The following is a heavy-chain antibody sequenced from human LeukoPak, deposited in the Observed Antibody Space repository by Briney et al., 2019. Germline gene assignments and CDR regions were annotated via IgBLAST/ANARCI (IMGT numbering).Heavy chain of an antibody. CDR3: ARESFSGSLHAFDI. J-gene: IGHJ3*02. Sequence: SETLSLTCTVSGGSISSYYWGWIRQPAGRGLEWIGRIYTSGSTNYNPSLKSRVTMSVDTSKNQSSLKLSSVTAADTAVYYCARESFSGSLHAFDIWGQGTMVTVSS. CDR2: IYTSGST. D-gene: IGHD1-26*01. V-gene: IGHV4-4*07. CDR1: GGSISSYY.